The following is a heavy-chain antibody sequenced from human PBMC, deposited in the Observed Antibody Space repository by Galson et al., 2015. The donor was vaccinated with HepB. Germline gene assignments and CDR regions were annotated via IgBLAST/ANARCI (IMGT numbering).Heavy chain of an antibody. CDR3: TKERGIYTGGRPRWFGA. D-gene: IGHD5-12*01. CDR1: GYTFSGYY. J-gene: IGHJ5*02. CDR2: INPNSGDT. V-gene: IGHV1-2*02. Sequence: SVKVSCKASGYTFSGYYLHWVRQAPGQGLEWMGCINPNSGDTDYAQKFQGRVTMTCDTSISTAYMELSRLRSDDTAVYYCTKERGIYTGGRPRWFGAWGQGTLVSVSS.